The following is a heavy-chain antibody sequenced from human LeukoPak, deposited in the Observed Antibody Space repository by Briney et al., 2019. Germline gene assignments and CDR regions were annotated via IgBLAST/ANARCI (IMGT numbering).Heavy chain of an antibody. D-gene: IGHD3-22*01. CDR3: ANPRYDSSGYYYVD. V-gene: IGHV1-3*01. J-gene: IGHJ4*02. CDR1: GYTFTDYT. Sequence: ASVKVSCTASGYTFTDYTMHWLRQAPGQRLDWMGWINGGSGNTKYSPEFQGRVTITRDTSASTAYMELSSLRSEDTAVYYCANPRYDSSGYYYVDWGQGTLVTVST. CDR2: INGGSGNT.